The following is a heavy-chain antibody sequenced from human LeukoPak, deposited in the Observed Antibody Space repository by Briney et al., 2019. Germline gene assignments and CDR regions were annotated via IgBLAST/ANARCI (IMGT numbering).Heavy chain of an antibody. CDR2: INHSGST. Sequence: SETLSLTCAVYGGSFSGYYWSWIRQPPGKGLEWIGEINHSGSTNYNPSLKSRVTISVDTSKNQFSLKLSSVTAADTAVYYCARWVVPAVIDYWGQGTLVTVSS. J-gene: IGHJ4*02. CDR3: ARWVVPAVIDY. V-gene: IGHV4-34*01. D-gene: IGHD2-2*02. CDR1: GGSFSGYY.